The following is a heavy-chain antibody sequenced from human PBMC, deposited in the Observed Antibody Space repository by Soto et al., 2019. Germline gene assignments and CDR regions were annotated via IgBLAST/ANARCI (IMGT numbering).Heavy chain of an antibody. Sequence: QVQLQESGPGLVKPSQTLSLTCTVSGGSISSGGYYWSWIRQHPGKGLEWIGYIYYSGSTYYNPSLKSRVTISVDTSKNQFALKLSSVTAEDTAVYYCARGGPSGNFDYWGQGTLVTVSS. V-gene: IGHV4-31*03. CDR2: IYYSGST. J-gene: IGHJ4*02. D-gene: IGHD3-10*01. CDR1: GGSISSGGYY. CDR3: ARGGPSGNFDY.